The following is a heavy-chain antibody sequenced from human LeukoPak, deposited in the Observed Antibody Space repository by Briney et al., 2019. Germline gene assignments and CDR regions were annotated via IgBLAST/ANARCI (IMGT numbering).Heavy chain of an antibody. CDR3: AKGGAQV. J-gene: IGHJ4*02. CDR1: GFTFSSDA. Sequence: GGSLRLSCAASGFTFSSDAMRWVRQAPGKGLEWVSAISSSGGSTYYADSVRGRIIISRDSSKNTLYLQMNSLRVEDTAVYYCAKGGAQVGGQGTLVTVSS. V-gene: IGHV3-23*01. D-gene: IGHD1-26*01. CDR2: ISSSGGST.